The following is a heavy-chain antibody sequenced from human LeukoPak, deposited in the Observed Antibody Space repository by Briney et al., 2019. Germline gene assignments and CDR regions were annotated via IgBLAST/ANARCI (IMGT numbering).Heavy chain of an antibody. D-gene: IGHD1-14*01. CDR3: ARGRSSPNRKY. Sequence: GGSLRLSCAASGFTFSNYAMHWVRHAPGKRLQWVSVISSDGLNKYYADSAKGRFTISRDNSVSTVYLQMNSLRPEDTAVYYCARGRSSPNRKYWGRGTFVTVSS. J-gene: IGHJ4*02. V-gene: IGHV3-30*04. CDR1: GFTFSNYA. CDR2: ISSDGLNK.